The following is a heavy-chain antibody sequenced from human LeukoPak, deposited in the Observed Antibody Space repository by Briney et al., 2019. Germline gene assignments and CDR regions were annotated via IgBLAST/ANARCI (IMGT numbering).Heavy chain of an antibody. CDR3: AGGFAPGYYDSSGYYDY. D-gene: IGHD3-22*01. V-gene: IGHV1-2*02. CDR2: INPNSGGT. Sequence: ASMKVSCKASGYTFTAYYIHWVRQAPGQGLEWMGWINPNSGGTNYAQKFQGGVTMTRDTSISTAYMELSRLRSDDTAVYYCAGGFAPGYYDSSGYYDYWGQGTLVTVSS. J-gene: IGHJ4*02. CDR1: GYTFTAYY.